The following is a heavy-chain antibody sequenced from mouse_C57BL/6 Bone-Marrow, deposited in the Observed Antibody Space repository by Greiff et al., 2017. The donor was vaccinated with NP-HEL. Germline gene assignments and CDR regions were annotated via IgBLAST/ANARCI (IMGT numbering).Heavy chain of an antibody. Sequence: DVQLVESGGGLVKPGGSLKLSCAASGFTFSSYTMSWVRQTPEKRLEWVATISGGGGNTYYPDSVKGRFTISRDNAKNTLYLQMRSLRTEDTDLEYCARQGRGRDWYFDVWGTGTTVTVSS. CDR1: GFTFSSYT. CDR3: ARQGRGRDWYFDV. J-gene: IGHJ1*03. CDR2: ISGGGGNT. D-gene: IGHD3-3*01. V-gene: IGHV5-9*01.